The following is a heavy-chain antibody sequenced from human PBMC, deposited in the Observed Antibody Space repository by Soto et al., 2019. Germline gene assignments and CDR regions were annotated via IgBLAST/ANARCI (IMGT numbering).Heavy chain of an antibody. D-gene: IGHD3-3*01. CDR3: VRDRDLDRSGHWFDT. Sequence: TSETLSLTCTVSGRSVSSGGYYWTWIRQHPGRGLEWIGYIYHIGSPYYNPSLESRVTISLDTSKNQFSLNLTSVTAADTAIYYCVRDRDLDRSGHWFDTWGQGTLVTVSS. CDR2: IYHIGSP. V-gene: IGHV4-31*03. J-gene: IGHJ5*02. CDR1: GRSVSSGGYY.